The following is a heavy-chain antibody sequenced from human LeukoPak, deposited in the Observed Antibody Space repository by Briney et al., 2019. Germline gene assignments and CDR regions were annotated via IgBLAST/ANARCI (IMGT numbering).Heavy chain of an antibody. D-gene: IGHD3-10*01. CDR3: ARVGPTMARGVIITYGAFDI. V-gene: IGHV4-59*01. CDR1: GGSISSYY. Sequence: PSETLSLTCTVSGGSISSYYWNWIRQPPGKGLEWIGYIYYSGSTNYNPSLKSRVTISVDTSKNQFSLKLSSVTAADTAVYYCARVGPTMARGVIITYGAFDIWGQGTMVTVSS. J-gene: IGHJ3*02. CDR2: IYYSGST.